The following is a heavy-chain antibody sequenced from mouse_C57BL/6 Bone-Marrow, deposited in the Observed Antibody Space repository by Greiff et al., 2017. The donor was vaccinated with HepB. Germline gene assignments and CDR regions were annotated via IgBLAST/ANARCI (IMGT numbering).Heavy chain of an antibody. CDR1: GFNIKDTY. J-gene: IGHJ2*01. Sequence: LVESGAELVKPGASVKLSCTASGFNIKDTYMNWVKKRPEQGLEWIGRIDPANGNTKYDPKFQGKATITADTSSNTAYLQLSSLTSEDTAVYYCARGLGKDYWGQGTTLTVSS. CDR2: IDPANGNT. CDR3: ARGLGKDY. D-gene: IGHD4-1*01. V-gene: IGHV14-3*02.